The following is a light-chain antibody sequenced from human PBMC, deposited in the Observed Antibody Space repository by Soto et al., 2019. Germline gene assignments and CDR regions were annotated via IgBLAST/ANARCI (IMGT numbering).Light chain of an antibody. CDR3: QQYYSTPHT. CDR1: PSVLYSSNNKNY. Sequence: DIVMTQSPDSLAVSLGERATINCKSSPSVLYSSNNKNYLAWYQQKPRHPPKLLIYWASTRESGVHDRFSGSGSGTDFTVTISRLQAEDVAVYYCQQYYSTPHTFGRGTKLEIK. CDR2: WAS. V-gene: IGKV4-1*01. J-gene: IGKJ2*01.